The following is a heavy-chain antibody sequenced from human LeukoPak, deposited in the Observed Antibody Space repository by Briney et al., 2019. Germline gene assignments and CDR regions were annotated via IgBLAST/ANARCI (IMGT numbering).Heavy chain of an antibody. CDR3: AKTQGYYDC. D-gene: IGHD3-22*01. CDR2: IGVGGTT. J-gene: IGHJ4*02. CDR1: GFTFSSYG. V-gene: IGHV3-23*01. Sequence: PGRSLRLSCAASGFTFSSYGMNWVRQAPGKGLEWVSGIGVGGTTYYADSVKGRFTISRDTSKNTLYLQMNSLRVEDTAVYYCAKTQGYYDCWGQGTLVTVSS.